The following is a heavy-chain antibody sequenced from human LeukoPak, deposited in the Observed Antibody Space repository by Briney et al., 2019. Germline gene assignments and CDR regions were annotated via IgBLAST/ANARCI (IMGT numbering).Heavy chain of an antibody. V-gene: IGHV6-1*01. Sequence: SQTLSLTCAISGDSVSSNSAAWDWIRQSPSRGLEWLGRTYYRSKWYNDYAVSVKSRITINPDTSKNQFSLQLNSVTPEDTAVYYCARGKWELLSHYWCFDLWGRGTLVTVSS. CDR2: TYYRSKWYN. J-gene: IGHJ2*01. CDR1: GDSVSSNSAA. CDR3: ARGKWELLSHYWCFDL. D-gene: IGHD1-26*01.